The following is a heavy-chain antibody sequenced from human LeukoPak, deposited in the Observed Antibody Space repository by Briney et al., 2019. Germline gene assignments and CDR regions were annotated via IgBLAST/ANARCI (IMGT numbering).Heavy chain of an antibody. V-gene: IGHV3-23*01. CDR3: AGGYSGYDPFNWFDP. CDR1: GFTFSSYA. J-gene: IGHJ5*02. D-gene: IGHD5-12*01. CDR2: ISGSGGST. Sequence: LGGSLRLSCAASGFTFSSYAMSWVRQAPGKGLEWVSAISGSGGSTYYADSVKGRFTISRDNSKNTLYLQMNSLRAEDTAVYYCAGGYSGYDPFNWFDPWGQGTLVTVSS.